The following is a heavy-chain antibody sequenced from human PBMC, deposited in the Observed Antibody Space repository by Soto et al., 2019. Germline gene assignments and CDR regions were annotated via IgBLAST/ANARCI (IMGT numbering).Heavy chain of an antibody. J-gene: IGHJ6*02. CDR2: IIPIFGTA. D-gene: IGHD4-17*01. Sequence: ASVKVSCKASGGTFSSYAISWVRQAPGQGLEWMGGIIPIFGTANYAQKFQGRVTITADESTSTAYMELSSLRSEDTAVYYCARLATVTTAGMGYYYYYGMDVWGQGTTVTVSS. CDR1: GGTFSSYA. CDR3: ARLATVTTAGMGYYYYYGMDV. V-gene: IGHV1-69*13.